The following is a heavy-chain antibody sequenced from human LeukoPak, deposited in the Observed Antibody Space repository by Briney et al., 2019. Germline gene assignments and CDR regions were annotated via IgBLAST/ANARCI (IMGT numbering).Heavy chain of an antibody. CDR2: INNGGSRT. V-gene: IGHV3-74*03. CDR1: GFTFSNYW. Sequence: GGSLRLSCAASGFTFSNYWMHWVRQAPGKGLVWVSRINNGGSRTMYADSVKGQFTISRDNARNTLYLQMNSLRAEDTAIYYCATEGSDSSDYFFGFYWGQGTLVTVSS. CDR3: ATEGSDSSDYFFGFY. D-gene: IGHD3-22*01. J-gene: IGHJ4*02.